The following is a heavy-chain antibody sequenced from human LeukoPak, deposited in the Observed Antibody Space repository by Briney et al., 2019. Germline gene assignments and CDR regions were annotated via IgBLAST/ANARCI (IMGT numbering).Heavy chain of an antibody. J-gene: IGHJ3*02. CDR2: ISGSGVST. V-gene: IGHV3-23*01. CDR3: AKDGTVVVMTTMAFDI. Sequence: GGSLRLSCAASGFIFSSYGMSWVRQAPGKGLEWVSAISGSGVSTYYADSVKGRFTISRDNSKNTLYLQMNSLRAEDTAVYYCAKDGTVVVMTTMAFDIWGQGTMVTVSS. CDR1: GFIFSSYG. D-gene: IGHD2-21*02.